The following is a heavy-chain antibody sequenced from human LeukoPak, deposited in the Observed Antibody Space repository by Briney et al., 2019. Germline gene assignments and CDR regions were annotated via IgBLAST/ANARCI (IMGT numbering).Heavy chain of an antibody. J-gene: IGHJ4*02. CDR2: ISGSGGST. V-gene: IGHV3-23*01. Sequence: GGSLRLSCAASGFTFSSYAMSRVCQAPGEGLEWVSAISGSGGSTYYADSVKGRFTISRDNSKNTLYLQMNSLRAEDTAVYYCARPTTLYSWGQGTLVTVSS. CDR1: GFTFSSYA. CDR3: ARPTTLYS. D-gene: IGHD4-11*01.